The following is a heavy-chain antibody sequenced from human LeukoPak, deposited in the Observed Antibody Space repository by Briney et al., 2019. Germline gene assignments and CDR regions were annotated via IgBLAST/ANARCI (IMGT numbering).Heavy chain of an antibody. CDR1: GGSFSGYY. V-gene: IGHV4-34*01. J-gene: IGHJ6*02. D-gene: IGHD3-22*01. Sequence: SETLSLTCAVYGGSFSGYYWSWIRQPPGKGLEWIGEINHSGSTNYNPSLKSRVTISVDTSKNQFSLKLSSVTAADTAVYYCARGPADSSGYYMGNYYYNYGMDVWGQGTTVTVSS. CDR3: ARGPADSSGYYMGNYYYNYGMDV. CDR2: INHSGST.